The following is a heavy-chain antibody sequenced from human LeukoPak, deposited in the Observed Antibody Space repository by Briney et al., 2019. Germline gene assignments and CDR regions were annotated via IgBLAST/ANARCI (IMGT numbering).Heavy chain of an antibody. CDR2: IYYSGST. V-gene: IGHV4-39*01. Sequence: PSETLSLTCTVSGGSISSSSYSWGWIRQPPGKGLEWIGSIYYSGSTYYNPSLKSRVTISVDTSKNQFSLKLSSVTAADTAVYYCARQRGGYYYDSSGYYSSGAFDYWGQGTLVTVSS. CDR1: GGSISSSSYS. CDR3: ARQRGGYYYDSSGYYSSGAFDY. D-gene: IGHD3-22*01. J-gene: IGHJ4*02.